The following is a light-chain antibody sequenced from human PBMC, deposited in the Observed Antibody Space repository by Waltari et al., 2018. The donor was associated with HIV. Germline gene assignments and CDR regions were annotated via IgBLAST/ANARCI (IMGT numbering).Light chain of an antibody. CDR1: ALPTQN. Sequence: SYELTQPPSVSVSPGQTARITCSGDALPTQNAYWYKQKPGPAHGRVLYKDSESALGLPVLFSGSSSGATVTLTMSGVQAEDEADYYCQSADSSGTTCVFGGGTQLTVL. CDR3: QSADSSGTTCV. CDR2: KDS. J-gene: IGLJ7*01. V-gene: IGLV3-25*03.